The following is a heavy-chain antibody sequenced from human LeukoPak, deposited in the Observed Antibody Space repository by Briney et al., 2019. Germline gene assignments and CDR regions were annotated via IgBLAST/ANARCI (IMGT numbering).Heavy chain of an antibody. V-gene: IGHV3-48*02. D-gene: IGHD2-21*02. J-gene: IGHJ4*02. CDR2: ISTTGATM. CDR1: GFTFSSYS. Sequence: GGSLRLSCAASGFTFSSYSMNWVRQAPGKGLEWVSFISTTGATMYYADSVKGRFTISRDNAKNSLYLQMNSLRDEDTAVYYCARVVTFDYWGQGTLVTVSS. CDR3: ARVVTFDY.